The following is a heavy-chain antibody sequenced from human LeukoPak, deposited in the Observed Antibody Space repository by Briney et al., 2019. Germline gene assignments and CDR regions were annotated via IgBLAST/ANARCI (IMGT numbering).Heavy chain of an antibody. CDR2: IIPIFGTT. D-gene: IGHD2-21*02. CDR1: GGTFSSYS. Sequence: PVASVTVSCKASGGTFSSYSISWVRQAPGQGLEWMGGIIPIFGTTDYAQKFQGRVTITADKSTKTTYMELSSLRSEDTAVYYCARTVVVTAEHAFDIWGQGTMVTVSS. CDR3: ARTVVVTAEHAFDI. J-gene: IGHJ3*02. V-gene: IGHV1-69*06.